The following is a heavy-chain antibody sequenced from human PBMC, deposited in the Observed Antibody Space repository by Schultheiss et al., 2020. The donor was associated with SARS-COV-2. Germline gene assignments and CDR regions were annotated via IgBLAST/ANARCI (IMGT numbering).Heavy chain of an antibody. CDR3: ARQSEVGNYFDY. J-gene: IGHJ4*02. CDR2: ISSSNSYM. Sequence: GESLKISCAASGFTFSGYSMNWVRQAPGKGLEWLSSISSSNSYMYYADSVKGRLTISRDNSRNTLYLQMSSLRAEDTAVYYCARQSEVGNYFDYWGQGTLVTVSS. V-gene: IGHV3-21*04. CDR1: GFTFSGYS. D-gene: IGHD1-26*01.